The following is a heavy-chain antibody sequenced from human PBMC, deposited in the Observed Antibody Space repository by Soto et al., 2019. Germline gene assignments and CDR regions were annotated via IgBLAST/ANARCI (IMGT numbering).Heavy chain of an antibody. CDR1: GGSISSYY. J-gene: IGHJ4*02. D-gene: IGHD3-10*01. V-gene: IGHV4-59*01. CDR3: ASDYYGSGSYPSFDY. CDR2: IYYSGST. Sequence: SETLSLTCTVSGGSISSYYWSWIRQPPGKGLEWIGYIYYSGSTNYNPSLKSRVTISVDTSKNQFSLKLSSVTAADTAVYYCASDYYGSGSYPSFDYWGQGTLVTVSS.